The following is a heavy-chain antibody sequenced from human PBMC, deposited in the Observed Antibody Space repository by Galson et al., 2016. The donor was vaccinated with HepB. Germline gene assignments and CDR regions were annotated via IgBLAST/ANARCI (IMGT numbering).Heavy chain of an antibody. CDR3: TTRLFH. Sequence: SLRLSCAGSGFTFSNAWLSWARQAPGKGPEWVGRIKSNGDGGTIDYAPAVKGRFTISRDDSKNRLYLQMRSLTTEDTAVYYCTTRLFHWGQGTLVAVSS. D-gene: IGHD2/OR15-2a*01. CDR2: IKSNGDGGTI. J-gene: IGHJ4*02. CDR1: GFTFSNAW. V-gene: IGHV3-15*01.